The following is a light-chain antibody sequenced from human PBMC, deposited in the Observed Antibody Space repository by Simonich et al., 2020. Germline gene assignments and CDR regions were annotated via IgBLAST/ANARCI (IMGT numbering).Light chain of an antibody. CDR2: WAS. J-gene: IGKJ5*01. CDR3: QQYYSTPPT. Sequence: DIVMTQSPDSLAVSLGERATINCNSSQSVLYSSNNKNYLAWYHQKPGKPPKLLIYWASTRESGVPDRFSGSGSGTDFTLTISSLQAEDVAVYYCQQYYSTPPTFGQGTRLEIK. V-gene: IGKV4-1*01. CDR1: QSVLYSSNNKNY.